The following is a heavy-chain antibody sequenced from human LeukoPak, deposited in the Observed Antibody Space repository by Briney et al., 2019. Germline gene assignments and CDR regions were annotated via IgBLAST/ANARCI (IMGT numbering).Heavy chain of an antibody. CDR3: ARVLLYSGFDP. CDR1: GGSFSGYY. J-gene: IGHJ5*02. Sequence: SETLSLTCAVYGGSFSGYYWSWIRQPPGKGLEWIGEINHSGSTNHNPSLKSRVTISVDTSKNQFSLKLSSVTAADTAVYYCARVLLYSGFDPWGQGTLVTVSS. D-gene: IGHD2-8*01. V-gene: IGHV4-34*01. CDR2: INHSGST.